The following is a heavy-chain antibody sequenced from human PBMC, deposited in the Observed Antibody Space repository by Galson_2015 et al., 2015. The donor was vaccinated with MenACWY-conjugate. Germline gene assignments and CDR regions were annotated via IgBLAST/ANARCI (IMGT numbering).Heavy chain of an antibody. Sequence: SLRLSCAASGFTFSSYAMSWVRQAPGKGLEWVSSISGRGSKTYYADSVKGRFTISRDNSKNTLFVQMNDLRAEDTAVYYCAREVVYGSGSYLEDLDSWGQGTLVTVSS. V-gene: IGHV3-23*01. CDR1: GFTFSSYA. CDR3: AREVVYGSGSYLEDLDS. J-gene: IGHJ4*02. CDR2: ISGRGSKT. D-gene: IGHD3-10*01.